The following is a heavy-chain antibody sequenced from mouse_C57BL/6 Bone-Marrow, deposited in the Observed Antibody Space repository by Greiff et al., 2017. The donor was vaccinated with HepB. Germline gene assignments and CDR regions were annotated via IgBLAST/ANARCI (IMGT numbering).Heavy chain of an antibody. CDR3: ARQGYYGNPWYFDV. V-gene: IGHV5-6*01. CDR2: ISSGGSYT. D-gene: IGHD2-1*01. Sequence: EVKVVESGGDLVKPGGSLKLSCAASGFTFSSYGMSWVRQTPDKRLEWVATISSGGSYTYYPDSVKGRFTISRDNAKNTLYLQMSSLKSEDTAMYYCARQGYYGNPWYFDVWGTGTTVTVSS. CDR1: GFTFSSYG. J-gene: IGHJ1*03.